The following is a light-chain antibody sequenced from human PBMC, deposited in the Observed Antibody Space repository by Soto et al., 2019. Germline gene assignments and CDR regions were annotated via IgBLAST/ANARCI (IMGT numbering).Light chain of an antibody. CDR3: AAWDGSLSGWV. V-gene: IGLV1-47*02. J-gene: IGLJ3*02. Sequence: QSVLTQPPSASGTPGQRVTISCSGSSSNIGNNYVYWYHQLPGTAPKLLIYTDNQRPSGVPDRFSGSKSGTSASLAISGLRSEDAADYYCAAWDGSLSGWVFGGGTKVTAL. CDR2: TDN. CDR1: SSNIGNNY.